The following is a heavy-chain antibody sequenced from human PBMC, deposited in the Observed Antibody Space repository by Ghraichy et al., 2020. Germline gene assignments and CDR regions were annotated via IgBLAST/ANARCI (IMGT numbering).Heavy chain of an antibody. V-gene: IGHV3-53*01. D-gene: IGHD6-19*01. CDR1: GLSVNDHY. Sequence: LSLTCAVSGLSVNDHYMNWVRQAPGEGLEWVAILYYGAGSTAYAASVKGRFTISSDNSKNTLFLQMNGLRVEDTAVYYCARGQQWLGRPSALDIWGQGTLVSVSS. J-gene: IGHJ3*02. CDR3: ARGQQWLGRPSALDI. CDR2: LYYGAGST.